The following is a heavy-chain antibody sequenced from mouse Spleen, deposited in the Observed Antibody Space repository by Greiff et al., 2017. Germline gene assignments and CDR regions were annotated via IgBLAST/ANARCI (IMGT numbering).Heavy chain of an antibody. CDR2: INPSTGGT. CDR1: GYSFTGYY. J-gene: IGHJ2*01. Sequence: VQLQQPGAELVKPGASVKISCKASGYSFTGYYMNWVKQSPEKSLEWIGEINPSTGGTTYNQKFKAKATLTVDKSSSTAYMQLKSLTSEDSAVYYCARVRLPYYFDYWGQGTTLTVSS. V-gene: IGHV1-42*01. D-gene: IGHD1-2*01. CDR3: ARVRLPYYFDY.